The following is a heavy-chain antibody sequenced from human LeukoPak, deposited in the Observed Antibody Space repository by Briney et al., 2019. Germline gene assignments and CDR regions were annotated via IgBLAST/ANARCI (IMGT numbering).Heavy chain of an antibody. Sequence: GASVKVSCKASGYTFTSYGITWVRQAPGQGLEWMGWINPYDGNTNYAQNLQDRVTMTVDTSTTTAYMEVRSLRSDDMAVYYCARCFDYGDFFDFWGQGTLVTVSS. CDR1: GYTFTSYG. CDR2: INPYDGNT. J-gene: IGHJ4*02. CDR3: ARCFDYGDFFDF. V-gene: IGHV1-18*03. D-gene: IGHD4-17*01.